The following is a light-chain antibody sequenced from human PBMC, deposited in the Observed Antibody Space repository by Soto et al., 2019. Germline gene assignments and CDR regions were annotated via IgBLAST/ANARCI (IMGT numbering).Light chain of an antibody. Sequence: EIVLTQSPGTLSLSPGEGATFSCRASQSLSSGYLAWYQQKPGQAPRVLIYGASSRATGIPDRFSGSGSGTDFTLTISRLEPEDFAVYYCQQYGSSPIMFGQGTRLEIK. J-gene: IGKJ5*01. CDR2: GAS. V-gene: IGKV3-20*01. CDR3: QQYGSSPIM. CDR1: QSLSSGY.